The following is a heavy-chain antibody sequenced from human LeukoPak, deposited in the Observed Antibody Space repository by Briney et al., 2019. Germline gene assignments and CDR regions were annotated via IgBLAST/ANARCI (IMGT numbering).Heavy chain of an antibody. CDR1: GGSISSSSYY. J-gene: IGHJ4*02. CDR3: ARDSPKVTTARPRKYFHY. D-gene: IGHD4-11*01. CDR2: IYYSGST. V-gene: IGHV4-39*02. Sequence: PSETLSLTCTVSGGSISSSSYYWGWIRQPPGKGLEWIGSIYYSGSTYYNPSLKSRVTISVDTSKNQFSLKLSSVTAADTAVYYCARDSPKVTTARPRKYFHYWGQGTLVTVSS.